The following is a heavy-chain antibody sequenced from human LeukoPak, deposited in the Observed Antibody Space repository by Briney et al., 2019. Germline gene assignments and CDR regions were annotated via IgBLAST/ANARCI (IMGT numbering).Heavy chain of an antibody. CDR2: IIPIFGTA. Sequence: GSXVTVSCTASGGTFSSYAISWVRQAPGXGLEWMGGIIPIFGTANYAQKFQGRVTITADESTSTAYMELSSLRSEDTAVYYCARDPVMATINNWFDPWGQGTLVTVSS. J-gene: IGHJ5*02. V-gene: IGHV1-69*01. CDR3: ARDPVMATINNWFDP. D-gene: IGHD5-24*01. CDR1: GGTFSSYA.